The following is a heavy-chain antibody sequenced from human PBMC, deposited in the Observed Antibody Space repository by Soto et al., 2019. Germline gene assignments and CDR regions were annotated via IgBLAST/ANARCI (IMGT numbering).Heavy chain of an antibody. J-gene: IGHJ6*02. CDR1: GYTFTSYA. CDR3: ARDPDYGDYDEGDIYYYYGMDV. CDR2: INAGNGNT. D-gene: IGHD4-17*01. Sequence: ASVKVSCKASGYTFTSYAMHWVRQAPGQRLEWMGWINAGNGNTKYSQKFQGRVTITRDTSASTAYMELSSLRSEDTAVYYCARDPDYGDYDEGDIYYYYGMDVWGQGTTVTVSS. V-gene: IGHV1-3*01.